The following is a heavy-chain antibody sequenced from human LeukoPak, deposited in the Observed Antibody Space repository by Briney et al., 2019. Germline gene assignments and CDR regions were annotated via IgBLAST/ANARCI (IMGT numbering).Heavy chain of an antibody. D-gene: IGHD3-10*01. CDR1: GFSVSSNY. CDR2: IYGGGNI. J-gene: IGHJ4*02. CDR3: AREKYGSGPQPFDY. Sequence: GGSLRLSCAASGFSVSSNYMSWVRQAPGKGLEWVSVIYGGGNIYYADSAKGRFTISRDNSKNTLYLQMNSLRADDTAVYYCAREKYGSGPQPFDYWGQGTQVTLSS. V-gene: IGHV3-66*01.